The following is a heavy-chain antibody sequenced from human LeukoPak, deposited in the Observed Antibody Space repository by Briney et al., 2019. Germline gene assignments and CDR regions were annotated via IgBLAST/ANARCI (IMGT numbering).Heavy chain of an antibody. J-gene: IGHJ6*03. D-gene: IGHD4-17*01. CDR1: GYTFTSYD. V-gene: IGHV1-8*01. CDR3: ATSDGDYTAGYYYYMGV. CDR2: MNPNSGNT. Sequence: ASVKVSCKASGYTFTSYDINWVRQATGQGLEWMGWMNPNSGNTGYAQKFQGRVTMTRNTSISTAYMELNRLTSDDTAVYYCATSDGDYTAGYYYYMGVWGKGTSVTVSS.